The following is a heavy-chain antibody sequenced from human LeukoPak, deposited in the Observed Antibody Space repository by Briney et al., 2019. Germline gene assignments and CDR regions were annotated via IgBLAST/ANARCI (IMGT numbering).Heavy chain of an antibody. Sequence: GGSLRLSCAASGFTFSNYAMSWVRQAPGKGLEWVSVIGTIPGVTYYTESVKGRFTISRDNSKNTVYLQMNSLRAEDTAVYYCVRVAAYYYDSSGYYLDYWGQGTLVTVSS. CDR1: GFTFSNYA. D-gene: IGHD3-22*01. CDR2: IGTIPGVT. CDR3: VRVAAYYYDSSGYYLDY. V-gene: IGHV3-23*01. J-gene: IGHJ4*02.